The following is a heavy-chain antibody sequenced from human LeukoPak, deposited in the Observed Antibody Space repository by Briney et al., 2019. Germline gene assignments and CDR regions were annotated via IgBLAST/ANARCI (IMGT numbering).Heavy chain of an antibody. V-gene: IGHV3-48*03. CDR2: ISSSGSTI. D-gene: IGHD3-10*01. J-gene: IGHJ3*02. CDR3: ATITMVLGTDAFDI. Sequence: PGGSLRLSCAASGFTFSSYEMNWVRQAPGKGLEWVSYISSSGSTIYYADSVKGRFTISRDNAKNSLYLQMNSLRAEDTAVYYCATITMVLGTDAFDIWGQGTMVTVSS. CDR1: GFTFSSYE.